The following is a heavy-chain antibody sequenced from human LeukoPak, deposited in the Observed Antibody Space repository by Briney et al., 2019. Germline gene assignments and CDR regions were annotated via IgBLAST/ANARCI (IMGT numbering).Heavy chain of an antibody. D-gene: IGHD2-15*01. CDR3: TTIVPDVTATLTFDF. V-gene: IGHV3-66*01. CDR2: IYSDGST. Sequence: GGSLILSCAASGFTVSTNYMSWVRQVPGKGLEWVSVIYSDGSTYSADSVRGRFTISRDNSKNTLYLQMNSLRAEDTAVYYCTTIVPDVTATLTFDFWGQGTLVTVSS. J-gene: IGHJ4*02. CDR1: GFTVSTNY.